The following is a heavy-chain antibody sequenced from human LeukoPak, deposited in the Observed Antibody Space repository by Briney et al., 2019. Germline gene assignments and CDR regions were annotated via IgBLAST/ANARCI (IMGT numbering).Heavy chain of an antibody. CDR1: GFTFSSYA. V-gene: IGHV3-23*01. J-gene: IGHJ4*02. CDR3: AGGDTYYYDSSGYPLGY. Sequence: GGSLRLSCAASGFTFSSYAMSWVRQAPGKGLEWVSAISGSGGCTYYADSVKGRFTISRDNSKNTLYLEMNNLRAEDTAVYYCAGGDTYYYDSSGYPLGYWGQGTLVTVSS. CDR2: ISGSGGCT. D-gene: IGHD3-22*01.